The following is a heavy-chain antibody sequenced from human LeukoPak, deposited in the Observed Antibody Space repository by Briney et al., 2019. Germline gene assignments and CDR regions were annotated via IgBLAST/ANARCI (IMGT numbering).Heavy chain of an antibody. CDR2: MSPNSGDT. Sequence: ASVKVSCKASGYTFTSYAMNWVRQAPGQGLEWMGWMSPNSGDTGCAQKFQGRVSMTRDTSLSTAYMELSSLRSEDTAVYYCASNPPNTGDFYYWGLGSLVTVSS. CDR1: GYTFTSYA. D-gene: IGHD1-1*01. V-gene: IGHV1-8*02. CDR3: ASNPPNTGDFYY. J-gene: IGHJ4*02.